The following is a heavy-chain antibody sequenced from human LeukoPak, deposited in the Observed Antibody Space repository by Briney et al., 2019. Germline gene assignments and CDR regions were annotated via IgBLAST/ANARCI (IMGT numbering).Heavy chain of an antibody. V-gene: IGHV4-59*01. J-gene: IGHJ4*02. CDR3: ARDGYGYY. D-gene: IGHD5-18*01. CDR2: IYYSGSI. Sequence: ASETLSLTCTDPGGSISSYYWSSIRQPPRKGLEWIGHIYYSGSINYNPYPKSRATISLAESMTRFCLNLNSTACALRARYYSARDGYGYYWGQGTLVTVSS. CDR1: GGSISSYY.